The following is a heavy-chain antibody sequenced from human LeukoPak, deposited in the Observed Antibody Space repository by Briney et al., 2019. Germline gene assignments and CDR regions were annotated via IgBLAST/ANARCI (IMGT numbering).Heavy chain of an antibody. CDR3: ARVRGYCSGGSCYGLYYFDY. D-gene: IGHD2-15*01. CDR2: ISPGGGPT. CDR1: GFPFSSHG. J-gene: IGHJ4*02. V-gene: IGHV3-21*01. Sequence: PGGSLRLSCAGSGFPFSSHGMNWVRLAPGKGLEWVSGISPGGGPTYYADSVKGRFTISRDNAKNSLYLQMNSLRAEDTAVYYCARVRGYCSGGSCYGLYYFDYWGQGTLVTVSS.